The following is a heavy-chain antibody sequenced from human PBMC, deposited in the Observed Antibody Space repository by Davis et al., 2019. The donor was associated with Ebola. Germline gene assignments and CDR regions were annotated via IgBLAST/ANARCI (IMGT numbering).Heavy chain of an antibody. Sequence: AGSLSLSCAASGFTFSGSAIHWVRQASGKGLVWVGRIRSKANSYATAYAASVKGRFTISRDDSKNTAYLQMNSLKTEDTDVYYCTRAVGATDYWGQGTLVTVSS. CDR2: IRSKANSYAT. J-gene: IGHJ4*02. D-gene: IGHD1-26*01. V-gene: IGHV3-73*01. CDR3: TRAVGATDY. CDR1: GFTFSGSA.